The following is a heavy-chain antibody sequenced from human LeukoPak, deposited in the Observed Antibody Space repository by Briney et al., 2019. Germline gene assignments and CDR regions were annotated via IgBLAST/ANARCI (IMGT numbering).Heavy chain of an antibody. V-gene: IGHV4-59*11. Sequence: PSDTLSLPCTVSGDSISSHYWSWLRHSPRKGPEGIGYVHYSGGATYNPSLKSRVTVSVATSKTQFSLKLSSVTAADTAVYYCAREYCTTTCYFDYWGQGKLVTVSS. CDR2: VHYSGGA. CDR3: AREYCTTTCYFDY. CDR1: GDSISSHY. D-gene: IGHD2-8*01. J-gene: IGHJ4*02.